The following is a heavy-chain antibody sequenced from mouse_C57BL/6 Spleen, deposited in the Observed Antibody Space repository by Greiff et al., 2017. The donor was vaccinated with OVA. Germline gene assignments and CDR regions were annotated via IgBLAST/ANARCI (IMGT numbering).Heavy chain of an antibody. CDR2: ISYDGSN. CDR1: GYSITSGYY. V-gene: IGHV3-6*01. Sequence: EVQRVESGPGLVKPSQSLSLTCSVTGYSITSGYYWNWIRQFPGNKLEWMGYISYDGSNNYNPSLKNRISITRDTSKNQFFLKLNSVTTEDTATYYCARDHDPYYFDYWGQGTTLTVSS. CDR3: ARDHDPYYFDY. J-gene: IGHJ2*01. D-gene: IGHD2-12*01.